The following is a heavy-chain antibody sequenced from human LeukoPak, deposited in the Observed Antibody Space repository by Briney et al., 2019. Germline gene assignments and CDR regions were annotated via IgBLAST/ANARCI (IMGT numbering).Heavy chain of an antibody. V-gene: IGHV3-48*03. Sequence: GGSLRLSCAASGFTFSSYEMTWVRQAPGKGLEWVSYISSSGSTIYYADSVKGRFTISRDNAKNSLYLQMNSRRAEDTAVYYCARDGGYCSSTSCYDLDYWGQGTLVTVSS. D-gene: IGHD2-2*01. CDR1: GFTFSSYE. CDR2: ISSSGSTI. CDR3: ARDGGYCSSTSCYDLDY. J-gene: IGHJ4*02.